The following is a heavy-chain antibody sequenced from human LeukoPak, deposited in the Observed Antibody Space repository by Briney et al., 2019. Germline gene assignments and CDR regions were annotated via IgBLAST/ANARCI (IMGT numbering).Heavy chain of an antibody. CDR1: GGSISSYY. V-gene: IGHV4-59*01. Sequence: SETLSLTCTVSGGSISSYYWSWIRQPPGKGLEWIGYIYYSGSTNYNPSLKSRVTISVDTSKNQFSLKLSSVTAADTAVYYCARGGMEDSSGLAYWGQGTLVTVSS. D-gene: IGHD6-19*01. CDR3: ARGGMEDSSGLAY. J-gene: IGHJ4*02. CDR2: IYYSGST.